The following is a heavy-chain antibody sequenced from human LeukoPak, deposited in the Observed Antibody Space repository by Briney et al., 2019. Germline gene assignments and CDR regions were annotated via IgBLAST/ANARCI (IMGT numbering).Heavy chain of an antibody. D-gene: IGHD5-24*01. J-gene: IGHJ4*02. Sequence: GGSLRLSCAASGFIFSTYWMNWVRQAPGKGLEWVANTNQNGSETFYVDSVKGRFTISRDNAKNSLYLLMNSLRAEDTAVYYCARDYMADWGQGTLVTVSS. V-gene: IGHV3-7*01. CDR2: TNQNGSET. CDR3: ARDYMAD. CDR1: GFIFSTYW.